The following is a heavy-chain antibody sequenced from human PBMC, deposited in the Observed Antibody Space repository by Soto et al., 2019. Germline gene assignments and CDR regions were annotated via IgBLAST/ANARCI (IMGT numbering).Heavy chain of an antibody. CDR1: GGTFSSYA. D-gene: IGHD4-17*01. CDR2: IIPIFGTA. V-gene: IGHV1-69*01. CDR3: ARVYGVDDYGENYYYYGMDV. Sequence: QVQLVQSGAEVKKPGSSVKVSCKASGGTFSSYAISWVRQAPGQGLEWMGGIIPIFGTANYAQKFQGRVTITAEESTSTAYMELSSLRSEDTAVYYCARVYGVDDYGENYYYYGMDVWGQGTTVTVSS. J-gene: IGHJ6*02.